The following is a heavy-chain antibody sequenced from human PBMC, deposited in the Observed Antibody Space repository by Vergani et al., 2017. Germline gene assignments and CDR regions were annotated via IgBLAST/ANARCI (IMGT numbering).Heavy chain of an antibody. CDR1: GFTFSSYA. CDR3: ARVAQEVVVAAHYYYYGMDV. V-gene: IGHV3-21*05. D-gene: IGHD2-15*01. CDR2: ISSSSSYT. J-gene: IGHJ6*02. Sequence: VQLVESGGGVVQPGRSLRLSCAASGFTFSSYAMHWVRQAPGKGLEWVSYISSSSSYTNYADSVKGRFTISRDNAKNSLYLQMNSLRAEDTAVYYCARVAQEVVVAAHYYYYGMDVWGQGP.